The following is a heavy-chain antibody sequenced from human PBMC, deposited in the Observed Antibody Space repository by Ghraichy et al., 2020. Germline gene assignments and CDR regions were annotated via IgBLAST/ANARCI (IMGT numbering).Heavy chain of an antibody. Sequence: GGSLRLSCAASGFTFSSYSMNWVRQAPGKGLEWVSSISSSSSYIYYADSVKGRFTISRDNAKNSLYLQMNSLRAEDTAVYYCARVCGSSTSCYYGLDYWGQGTLVTVSS. J-gene: IGHJ4*02. V-gene: IGHV3-21*01. CDR2: ISSSSSYI. CDR3: ARVCGSSTSCYYGLDY. CDR1: GFTFSSYS. D-gene: IGHD2-2*01.